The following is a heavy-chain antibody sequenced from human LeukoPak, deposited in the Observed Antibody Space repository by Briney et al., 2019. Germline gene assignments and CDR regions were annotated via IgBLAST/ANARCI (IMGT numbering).Heavy chain of an antibody. CDR2: INPNSGGT. D-gene: IGHD3-9*01. J-gene: IGHJ4*02. CDR1: GYTFTGYY. V-gene: IGHV1-2*02. CDR3: ARTGDILTGYWSRGEIRRYFDY. Sequence: ASVKVSCKASGYTFTGYYMHWVRQAPGQGLEWMGWINPNSGGTNYAQKFRGRVTMARDTSISTAYMELSRLRSDDTAVYYCARTGDILTGYWSRGEIRRYFDYWGQGTLVTVSS.